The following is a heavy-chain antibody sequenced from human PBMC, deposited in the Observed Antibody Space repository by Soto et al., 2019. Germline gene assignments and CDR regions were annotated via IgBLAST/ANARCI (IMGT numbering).Heavy chain of an antibody. CDR2: INTGNGNT. Sequence: QVQLVQSGAEVKKPGASVKVSCKAPGITYTTYAIHWVRQAPGQGLEWMGWINTGNGNTRYSQSFQGRVTLTTDTSANTAYMYLNSLTSEDTAVDYCARAISGYVTWGQGTLITFSS. CDR3: ARAISGYVT. J-gene: IGHJ5*02. V-gene: IGHV1-3*04. CDR1: GITYTTYA. D-gene: IGHD5-12*01.